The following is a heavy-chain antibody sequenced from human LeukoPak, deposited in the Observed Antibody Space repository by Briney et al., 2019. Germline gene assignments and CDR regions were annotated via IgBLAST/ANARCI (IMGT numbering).Heavy chain of an antibody. CDR2: IYPDDSDT. CDR1: GYTFSNYW. Sequence: GESLKISRKGFGYTFSNYWIGWVRQMPGKGLEWMGIIYPDDSDTRYSPSFQGQVTISADKSITTAFLQWSSLKASDTAMYYCAIFGDKYGSGSYGDSWGQGTLVTVSS. V-gene: IGHV5-51*01. D-gene: IGHD3-10*01. CDR3: AIFGDKYGSGSYGDS. J-gene: IGHJ4*02.